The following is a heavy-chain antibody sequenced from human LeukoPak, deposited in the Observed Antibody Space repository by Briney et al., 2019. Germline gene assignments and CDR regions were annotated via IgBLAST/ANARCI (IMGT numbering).Heavy chain of an antibody. Sequence: ASVKVSCKASGYTFTSYYMHWVRQAPGQGLEWMGIINPSGGSTSYAQKFQGRVTMTRDMSTSTVYMELSSLRSEDTAVYYCARGAARNIVATMNPEFYYFGYWGQGTLVTVSS. CDR1: GYTFTSYY. D-gene: IGHD5-12*01. J-gene: IGHJ4*02. CDR2: INPSGGST. V-gene: IGHV1-46*01. CDR3: ARGAARNIVATMNPEFYYFGY.